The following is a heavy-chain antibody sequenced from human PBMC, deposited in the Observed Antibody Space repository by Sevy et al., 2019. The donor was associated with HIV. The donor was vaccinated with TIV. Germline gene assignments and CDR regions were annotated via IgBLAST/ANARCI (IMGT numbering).Heavy chain of an antibody. CDR1: GFTVSNYW. V-gene: IGHV3-7*03. J-gene: IGHJ4*02. CDR2: IKEDGKET. D-gene: IGHD5-18*01. CDR3: AIDNNSAMVTPFDF. Sequence: GGSLRLSCVASGFTVSNYWMNWVRQAPGMGLEWVAKIKEDGKETYYVDSVKGRFTISRDNAKNSLYLQMTSLRAEDTAVYYCAIDNNSAMVTPFDFWGQGTLVTVSS.